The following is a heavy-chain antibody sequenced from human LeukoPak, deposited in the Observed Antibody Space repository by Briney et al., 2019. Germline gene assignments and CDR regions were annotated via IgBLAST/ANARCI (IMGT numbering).Heavy chain of an antibody. CDR3: AKAFQRGWERDAFAF. J-gene: IGHJ3*01. D-gene: IGHD1-26*01. CDR1: GFTFSSYS. Sequence: GGSLRLSCAASGFTFSSYSMSWVRQAPGKGLEWVSLISGSGDTTSYADSVKGRFTTSRDNSKNTLYLQMNSLGADDTAVYYCAKAFQRGWERDAFAFWGQGTLVTVSS. CDR2: ISGSGDTT. V-gene: IGHV3-23*01.